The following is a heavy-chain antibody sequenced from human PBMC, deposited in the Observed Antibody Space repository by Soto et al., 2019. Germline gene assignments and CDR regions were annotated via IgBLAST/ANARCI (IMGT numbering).Heavy chain of an antibody. D-gene: IGHD4-4*01. CDR2: SNPDGGGT. CDR3: AVGGNYLSMDV. Sequence: EASVTVSCKASVGTFSSYAISWVPQAPGPVLEWMGRSNPDGGGTSYAQQFQCRVILTRDTSTRTVYMEMSSLRSEDTAVYDCAVGGNYLSMDVWGQGATVTVS. CDR1: VGTFSSYA. V-gene: IGHV1-46*01. J-gene: IGHJ6*02.